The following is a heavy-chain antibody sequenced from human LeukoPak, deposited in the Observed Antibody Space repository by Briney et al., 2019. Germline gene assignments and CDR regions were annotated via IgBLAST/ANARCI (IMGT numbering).Heavy chain of an antibody. CDR2: INPDSGGT. CDR3: ARGSYGDYVRGDY. D-gene: IGHD4-17*01. J-gene: IGHJ4*02. V-gene: IGHV1-2*02. CDR1: GYTFTGYY. Sequence: ASVKVSCKASGYTFTGYYMHWVRQAPGQGLECMGWINPDSGGTNYAQKFQGRDTMTRDTSISTAYMEQTRLRSDDTAVYYCARGSYGDYVRGDYWGQGTLVTVSS.